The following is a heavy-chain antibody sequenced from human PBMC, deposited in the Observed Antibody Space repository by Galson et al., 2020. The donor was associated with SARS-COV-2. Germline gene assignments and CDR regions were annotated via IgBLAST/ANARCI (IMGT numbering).Heavy chain of an antibody. CDR3: ARGGWSTGPGGYYYYMDV. CDR2: IIPIFGTA. Sequence: KISCKASGGTFSSYAISWVRQAPGQGLEWMGGIIPIFGTANYAQKFQGRVTITADESTSTAYMELSSLRSEDTAVYYCARGGWSTGPGGYYYYMDVWGKGTTVTVSS. CDR1: GGTFSSYA. J-gene: IGHJ6*03. D-gene: IGHD1-1*01. V-gene: IGHV1-69*01.